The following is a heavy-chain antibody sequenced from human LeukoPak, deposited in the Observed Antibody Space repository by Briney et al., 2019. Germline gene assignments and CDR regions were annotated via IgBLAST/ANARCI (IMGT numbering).Heavy chain of an antibody. CDR2: ISSSSSYI. V-gene: IGHV3-21*01. Sequence: GGSLRLSCAASGFTFSSYSVNWVRQAPGKGLEWVSSISSSSSYIYYADSVKGRFTISRDNAKNSLYLQMNSLRAEDTAVYYCARESSGAFDYWGQGTLVTVSS. D-gene: IGHD7-27*01. J-gene: IGHJ4*02. CDR3: ARESSGAFDY. CDR1: GFTFSSYS.